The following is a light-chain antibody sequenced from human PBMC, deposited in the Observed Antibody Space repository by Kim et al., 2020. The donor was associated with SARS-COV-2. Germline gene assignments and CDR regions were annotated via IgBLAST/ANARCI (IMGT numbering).Light chain of an antibody. CDR3: AAWDDSLSGSWV. CDR1: SSNIGSNY. Sequence: RVTLACSGSSSNIGSNYVYWYQQLPGTAPKLLIYSNNQRPSGVPDRFSGSKSGTSASLAISGLRSEDEADYYCAAWDDSLSGSWVFGGGTQLTVL. V-gene: IGLV1-47*02. CDR2: SNN. J-gene: IGLJ3*02.